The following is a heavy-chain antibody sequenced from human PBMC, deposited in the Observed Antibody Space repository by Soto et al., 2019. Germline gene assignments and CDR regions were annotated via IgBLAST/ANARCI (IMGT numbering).Heavy chain of an antibody. V-gene: IGHV4-34*01. Sequence: QVQLQQWGAGLLKPSETLSLTCAVYGGSFSGYYWSWIRQPPGKGLEWIGEINHSGSTNYNPSLKSRVTISVDTSKNQFSLKLSSVTAADTAVYYCAGVDTAMVKVNYWGQGTLVTVSS. CDR1: GGSFSGYY. D-gene: IGHD5-18*01. J-gene: IGHJ4*02. CDR3: AGVDTAMVKVNY. CDR2: INHSGST.